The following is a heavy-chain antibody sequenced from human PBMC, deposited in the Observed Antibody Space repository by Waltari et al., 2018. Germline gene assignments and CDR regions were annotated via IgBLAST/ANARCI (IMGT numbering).Heavy chain of an antibody. CDR1: GFTFSSWG. J-gene: IGHJ4*02. CDR2: ITSSSTNI. CDR3: TRDVYGSGGDYFEP. V-gene: IGHV3-21*02. Sequence: QLVESGGGLVKPGGSLRLSCSASGFTFSSWGMNWVRQAPGKGLEGIAAITSSSTNICYADAVKGRFTISRDDAKDSLYLQVDSLRVDDTGVYYCTRDVYGSGGDYFEPWGQGTLVTVSS. D-gene: IGHD6-19*01.